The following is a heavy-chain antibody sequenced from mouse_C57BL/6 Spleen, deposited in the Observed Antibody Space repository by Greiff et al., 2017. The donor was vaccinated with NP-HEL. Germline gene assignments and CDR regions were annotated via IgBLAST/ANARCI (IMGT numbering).Heavy chain of an antibody. J-gene: IGHJ3*01. CDR3: ARSPLWYPAWFAY. D-gene: IGHD2-1*01. Sequence: VQLQQSGPELVKPGASVKISCKASGYTFTDYYMNWVKQSHGKSLEWIGDINPNNGGTSYNQKFKGKATLTVDKSSSTAYMELRSLTSEDSAVYYCARSPLWYPAWFAYWGQGTLVTVPA. CDR1: GYTFTDYY. CDR2: INPNNGGT. V-gene: IGHV1-26*01.